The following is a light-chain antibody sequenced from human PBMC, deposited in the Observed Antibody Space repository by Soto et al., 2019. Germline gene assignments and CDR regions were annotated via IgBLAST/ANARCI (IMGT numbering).Light chain of an antibody. CDR3: QQYHSYSTWT. J-gene: IGKJ1*01. V-gene: IGKV1-5*01. CDR1: QSISWY. Sequence: DIQMTQSPSTLSASVGDRVTINCRASQSISWYLAWYQQKPGKAPKVLIWNASTLENGVPSRFSGSGSGTEFALTISSLQPDDFATYYCQQYHSYSTWTFGQGTKV. CDR2: NAS.